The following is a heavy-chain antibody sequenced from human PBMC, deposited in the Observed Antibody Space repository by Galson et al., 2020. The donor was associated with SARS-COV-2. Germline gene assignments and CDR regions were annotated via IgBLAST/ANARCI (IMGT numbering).Heavy chain of an antibody. CDR3: ASNYYDTSSQPDY. D-gene: IGHD3-22*01. Sequence: GGSLRLSCAASGFSFISYSMNWVRQAPGKGLEWVSYISRSSSTIYYADSVKGRFTISRDNAKNSLYLQMNSLRAEDTAVYYCASNYYDTSSQPDYWGQGTLVTVSS. V-gene: IGHV3-48*01. CDR2: ISRSSSTI. J-gene: IGHJ4*02. CDR1: GFSFISYS.